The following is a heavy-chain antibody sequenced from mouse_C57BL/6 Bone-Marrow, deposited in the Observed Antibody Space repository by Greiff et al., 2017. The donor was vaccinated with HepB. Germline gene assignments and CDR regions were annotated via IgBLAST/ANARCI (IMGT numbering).Heavy chain of an antibody. D-gene: IGHD1-1*01. CDR2: IDPENGDT. V-gene: IGHV14-4*01. Sequence: EVQLQESGAELVRPGASVKLSCTASGFNIKDDYMHWVKQRPEQGLEWIGWIDPENGDTEYASKFQGKATITADTSSNTAYLQLSSLTSEDTAVYYCTTGGYYYGSRFAYGGQGTLVTVSA. CDR3: TTGGYYYGSRFAY. CDR1: GFNIKDDY. J-gene: IGHJ3*01.